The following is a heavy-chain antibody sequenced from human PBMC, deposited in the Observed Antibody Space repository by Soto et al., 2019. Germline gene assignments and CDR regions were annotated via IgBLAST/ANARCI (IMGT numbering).Heavy chain of an antibody. CDR3: ATGGGWLQNSNLRGLYFDY. D-gene: IGHD6-19*01. V-gene: IGHV4-59*01. Sequence: PSETLSLTCSVSAGSIRGSYCSWIRQPPAKGLEWIASISYTGSATHNPSLKSRVSVSVDTTENQCSLKLTSVTAADTATYYCATGGGWLQNSNLRGLYFDYWGQGALVTVSS. J-gene: IGHJ4*02. CDR2: ISYTGSA. CDR1: AGSIRGSY.